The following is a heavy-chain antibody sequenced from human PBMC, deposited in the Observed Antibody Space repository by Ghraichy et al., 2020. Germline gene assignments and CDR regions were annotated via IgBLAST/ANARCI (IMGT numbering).Heavy chain of an antibody. V-gene: IGHV2-5*02. CDR1: GFSLSTGGMG. J-gene: IGHJ4*02. CDR2: IYWDDDK. D-gene: IGHD6-19*01. Sequence: SGPTLVKPTQTLTLTCTFSGFSLSTGGMGVGWIRQPPGKALEWLAIIYWDDDKRYSPSLKRRLTITKDTSINQVVLTMTNMDPVDTATYYCAHRNVKSVAGTLEAYFDYWGQGTLVTVSS. CDR3: AHRNVKSVAGTLEAYFDY.